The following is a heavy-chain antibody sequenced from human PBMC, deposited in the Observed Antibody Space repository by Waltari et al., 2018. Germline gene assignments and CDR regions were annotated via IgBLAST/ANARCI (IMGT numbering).Heavy chain of an antibody. CDR2: IYHCGST. J-gene: IGHJ4*02. Sequence: QVQLQESGPGLVKPSETLSLTCAVSGYSISSGYYWGWIRQPPGKGLEWIGSIYHCGSTYYNPSLKSRVTISVDTSKNQFSLKLSSVTAADTAVYYCARGEWTTVDYWGQGTLVTVSS. CDR3: ARGEWTTVDY. V-gene: IGHV4-38-2*01. D-gene: IGHD4-17*01. CDR1: GYSISSGYY.